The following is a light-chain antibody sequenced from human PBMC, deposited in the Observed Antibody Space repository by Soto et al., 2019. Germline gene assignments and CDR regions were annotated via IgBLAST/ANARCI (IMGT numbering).Light chain of an antibody. J-gene: IGKJ2*01. V-gene: IGKV3-20*01. CDR2: GAS. Sequence: EIVLTQSPGTLSLSPGERATLSCRASQSVSSSYLAWYQQKPGQAPRLLIYGASSRATGIPDRFSGSGSGTDFAHTISRPEPDDCAVCHCQPYGSSPTTLGEGTKLESK. CDR1: QSVSSSY. CDR3: QPYGSSPTT.